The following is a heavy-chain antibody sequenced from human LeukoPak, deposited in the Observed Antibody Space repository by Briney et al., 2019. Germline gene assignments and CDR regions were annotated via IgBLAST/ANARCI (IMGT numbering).Heavy chain of an antibody. Sequence: SETLSLTCTVSGGSISSYYWSWIRQPPGKGLEWIGYIYYSGSTNYNPSLKSRVTISVDTSKNQFSLKLSSVTAADTAVYYCARGPDYYDSSGYYPDPHFDYWGQGTLVTVSS. J-gene: IGHJ4*02. D-gene: IGHD3-22*01. CDR1: GGSISSYY. CDR2: IYYSGST. CDR3: ARGPDYYDSSGYYPDPHFDY. V-gene: IGHV4-59*01.